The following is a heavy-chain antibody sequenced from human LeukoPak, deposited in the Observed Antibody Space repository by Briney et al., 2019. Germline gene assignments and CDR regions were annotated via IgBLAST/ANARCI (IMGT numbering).Heavy chain of an antibody. Sequence: GGSLRLSCAASGFTFNSYAMHWVRQAPGKGLEWVSSITYSGGSTYYADSVKGRFTISRDNSKNTLYLQMNSLRAEDTAVYYCAKAVRGSTIRYYFDYWGQGTLVTVSS. CDR3: AKAVRGSTIRYYFDY. CDR1: GFTFNSYA. J-gene: IGHJ4*02. V-gene: IGHV3-23*01. D-gene: IGHD2-2*01. CDR2: ITYSGGST.